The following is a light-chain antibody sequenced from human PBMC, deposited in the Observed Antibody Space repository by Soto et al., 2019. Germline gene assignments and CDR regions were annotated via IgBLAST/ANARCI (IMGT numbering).Light chain of an antibody. V-gene: IGKV3-11*01. CDR2: DAS. Sequence: EIVMTQSPVTLSLSPGERATLSCRASQSVSSNLVWYQQRPGQAPRLLIYDASHRAAGIPARFSGSGFGTDYTLTISSLEPEDAAVYYCQQSSNWPPINFGQGTRLEIK. CDR1: QSVSSN. CDR3: QQSSNWPPIN. J-gene: IGKJ5*01.